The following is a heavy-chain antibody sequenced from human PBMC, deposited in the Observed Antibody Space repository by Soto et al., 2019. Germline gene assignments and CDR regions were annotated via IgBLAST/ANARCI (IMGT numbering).Heavy chain of an antibody. CDR3: ARLPVAANGGAIDY. Sequence: QVQLQESGPGLVKPSQTLSLTCTVAGGSISSAGYYWNWIRQHPGKGLEWIGFIYYSGSTYYNPSLKSRVTISLDTSKNQFSLKLSSVTAADTAVFYCARLPVAANGGAIDYWGQGTLVTVSS. CDR2: IYYSGST. J-gene: IGHJ4*02. V-gene: IGHV4-31*03. D-gene: IGHD6-19*01. CDR1: GGSISSAGYY.